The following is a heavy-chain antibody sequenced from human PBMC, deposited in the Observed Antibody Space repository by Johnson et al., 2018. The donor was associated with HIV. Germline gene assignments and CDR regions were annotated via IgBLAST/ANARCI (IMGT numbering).Heavy chain of an antibody. CDR1: GFTFSSYG. V-gene: IGHV3-30*02. Sequence: QEQLVESGGGVVQPGRSLRLSCAASGFTFSSYGMHWVRQAPGKGLEWVAVIRYDGSNKYYADSVKGRFTISRDNSKNTLYLQMNSLRAEDTAVYYCAKDQYCGGDCYPDAFDIWGQGTMVTVSS. CDR3: AKDQYCGGDCYPDAFDI. D-gene: IGHD2-21*02. CDR2: IRYDGSNK. J-gene: IGHJ3*02.